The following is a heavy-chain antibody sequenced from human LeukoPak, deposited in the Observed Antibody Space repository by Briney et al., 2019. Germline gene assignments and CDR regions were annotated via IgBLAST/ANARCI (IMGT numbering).Heavy chain of an antibody. CDR1: GFTFSSSA. V-gene: IGHV3-23*01. CDR3: AKVRGWSTWDYMDV. Sequence: LAGGSLRLSCAASGFTFSSSAMTWVRQAPGKGLEWVSAISGSGGSTYYADSVKGRFTISRDNSKNTLYLQMNSLRAEDTAVYYCAKVRGWSTWDYMDVWGKGTTVTVSS. D-gene: IGHD6-19*01. J-gene: IGHJ6*03. CDR2: ISGSGGST.